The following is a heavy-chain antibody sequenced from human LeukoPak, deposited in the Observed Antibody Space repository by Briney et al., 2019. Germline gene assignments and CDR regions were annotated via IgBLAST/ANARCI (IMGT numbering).Heavy chain of an antibody. CDR3: ARERVVVVPAAPLDY. Sequence: PGRSLRLSCVPSGFTFSSYGMHCVRHPPDKGLEWVAATWSDGSKKYYADSVKGRFTISRDNSKNTLYLQMKSLRAEDTAVYYWARERVVVVPAAPLDYWGQGTLVTVSS. V-gene: IGHV3-33*01. CDR1: GFTFSSYG. CDR2: TWSDGSKK. J-gene: IGHJ4*02. D-gene: IGHD2-2*01.